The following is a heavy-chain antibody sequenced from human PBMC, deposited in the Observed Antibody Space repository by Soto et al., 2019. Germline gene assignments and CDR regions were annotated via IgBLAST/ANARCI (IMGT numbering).Heavy chain of an antibody. D-gene: IGHD6-13*01. CDR3: AKVTKRAAAGRYEYYKYGMDV. CDR1: GFAFSTYA. V-gene: IGHV3-23*01. CDR2: ISGSGGSS. Sequence: EVQLLESGGALEHPGGSLRLSCGASGFAFSTYAMTWVRQAPGKGLEWVSVISGSGGSSYYAASVKGRFTISRDNSKNTLFLQMNGLRAEDTAVYYCAKVTKRAAAGRYEYYKYGMDVWGQGTTVTVSS. J-gene: IGHJ6*02.